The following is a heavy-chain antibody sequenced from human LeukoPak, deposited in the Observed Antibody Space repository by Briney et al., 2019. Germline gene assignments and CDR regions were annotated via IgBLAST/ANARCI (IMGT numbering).Heavy chain of an antibody. D-gene: IGHD3-22*01. Sequence: GRSLRLSCAASGFTFSSYGMHWVRQAPGKGLEWVAVISYDGSNKYYADSVKGRFTISRDNSKNTLYLQMNSLRAEDTAVYYCASYDSSGYNAFDIWCQGTMVTVSS. V-gene: IGHV3-30*03. CDR3: ASYDSSGYNAFDI. J-gene: IGHJ3*02. CDR2: ISYDGSNK. CDR1: GFTFSSYG.